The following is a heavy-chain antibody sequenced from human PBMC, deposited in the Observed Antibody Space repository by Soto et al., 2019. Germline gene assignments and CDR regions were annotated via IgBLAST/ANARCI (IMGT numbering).Heavy chain of an antibody. CDR1: GGSFSGYY. D-gene: IGHD6-13*01. Sequence: PSETLSLTCAVYGGSFSGYYWTWIRQPPGTGLEWIGEINHSGSTNHNPSLKSRVTISVDTSKNQFSLKLTSVTAADTAVYYCARVEVPESSSWHPCDPWGQGTLVTVSS. J-gene: IGHJ5*02. CDR3: ARVEVPESSSWHPCDP. V-gene: IGHV4-34*01. CDR2: INHSGST.